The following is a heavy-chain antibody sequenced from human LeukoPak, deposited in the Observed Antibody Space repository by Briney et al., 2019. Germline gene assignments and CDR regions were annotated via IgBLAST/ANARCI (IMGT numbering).Heavy chain of an antibody. CDR1: GGSISSYY. D-gene: IGHD7-27*01. V-gene: IGHV4-59*08. CDR3: ARQPIGELGNYQYYGIDA. CDR2: IHYSGSS. J-gene: IGHJ6*02. Sequence: PSETLSLTCTVSGGSISSYYWSWIRQPAGKGLEWIGFIHYSGSSNSNPSLQSRVTISVDTSKNQFSLKLTSVTAADTAMYYCARQPIGELGNYQYYGIDAWGQGTTVTVSS.